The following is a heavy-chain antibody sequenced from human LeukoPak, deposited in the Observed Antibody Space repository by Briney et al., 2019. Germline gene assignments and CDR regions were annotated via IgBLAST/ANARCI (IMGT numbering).Heavy chain of an antibody. CDR3: AKANPCDS. CDR2: ITGDGSTR. CDR1: GFTFDDFS. V-gene: IGHV3-43*02. J-gene: IGHJ4*02. Sequence: PGGSLGLSCAASGFTFDDFSMHWVRQAPGKGLEWVSLITGDGSTRYYADSVRGRFTVSRDNSKNSLYLQMNSLRTEDTALYYCAKANPCDSWGQGTLVTVSS.